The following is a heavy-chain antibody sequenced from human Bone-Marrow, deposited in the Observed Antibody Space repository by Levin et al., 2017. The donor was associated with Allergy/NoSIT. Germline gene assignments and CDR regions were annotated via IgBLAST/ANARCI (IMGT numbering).Heavy chain of an antibody. CDR3: TTLGYSGYNISSGVAAFDI. V-gene: IGHV4-4*02. D-gene: IGHD5-12*01. Sequence: SETLSLTCDVSGASFRSDKWWSWVRQPPGKGLEWIGEIHHSGSTNLNPSLKSRVTMSGDESKNQFSLQLTSVTAADTAIYYCTTLGYSGYNISSGVAAFDIWGQGTMVTVSS. CDR1: GASFRSDKW. J-gene: IGHJ3*02. CDR2: IHHSGST.